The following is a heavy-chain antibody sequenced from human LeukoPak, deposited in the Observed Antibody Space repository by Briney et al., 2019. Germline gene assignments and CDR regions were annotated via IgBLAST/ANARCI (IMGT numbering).Heavy chain of an antibody. D-gene: IGHD5-18*01. Sequence: SETLSLTCAVYGGSFSGYYWSWIRQPPGKGLEWIGEINHSGSTNYNPSLKSRVTISVDTSKNQFSLKLSSVTAADTAVYYCARGGRAMGLYYYYGMDVWGQGTTVTVSS. V-gene: IGHV4-34*01. CDR1: GGSFSGYY. CDR2: INHSGST. J-gene: IGHJ6*02. CDR3: ARGGRAMGLYYYYGMDV.